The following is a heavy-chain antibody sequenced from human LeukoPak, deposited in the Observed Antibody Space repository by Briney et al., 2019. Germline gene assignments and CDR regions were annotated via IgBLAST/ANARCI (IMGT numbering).Heavy chain of an antibody. CDR3: ATDPFDGSSGDY. V-gene: IGHV1-24*01. CDR2: FDPEDGET. CDR1: GYTLTELS. J-gene: IGHJ4*02. Sequence: ASVKVSCKVSGYTLTELSMHWVRQAPGKGLEWMGGFDPEDGETIYAQKFQGRVTMTEDTSTDTAYMELSSLRSEDTAVYYCATDPFDGSSGDYWGRGTLVTVSS. D-gene: IGHD6-6*01.